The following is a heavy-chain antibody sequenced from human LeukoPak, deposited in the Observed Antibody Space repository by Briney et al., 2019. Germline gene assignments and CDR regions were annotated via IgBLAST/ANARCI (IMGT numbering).Heavy chain of an antibody. CDR1: GFTSSNAC. V-gene: IGHV3-15*01. CDR2: IKSKTDGGTT. CDR3: TTVDSLMYDSIGHPLFDY. D-gene: IGHD3-22*01. J-gene: IGHJ4*02. Sequence: GGSLRLSCAASGFTSSNACVSWVREDPGKGLEWVGRIKSKTDGGTTDYAAPVKGRFTIERDESKNTLYLQMNSLKTEGTAVYSCTTVDSLMYDSIGHPLFDYWGQGTLVTVSS.